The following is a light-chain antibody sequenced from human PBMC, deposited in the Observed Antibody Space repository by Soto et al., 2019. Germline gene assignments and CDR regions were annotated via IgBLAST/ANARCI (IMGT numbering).Light chain of an antibody. CDR3: SSYTSSITVI. J-gene: IGLJ2*01. Sequence: QSALTQPASVSGSPGQSITISCTGSSSDVGVYNYVSWYQQHPGKAPKLMTYEVSNRPSGVSTRFSGSKSDNTASLTIYELQAEDEAYYYCSSYTSSITVIFGGGTKVTVL. V-gene: IGLV2-14*01. CDR1: SSDVGVYNY. CDR2: EVS.